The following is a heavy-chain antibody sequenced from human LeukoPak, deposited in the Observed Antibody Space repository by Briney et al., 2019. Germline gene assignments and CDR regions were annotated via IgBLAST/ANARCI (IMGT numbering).Heavy chain of an antibody. CDR1: GGSISSSSYY. D-gene: IGHD7-27*01. Sequence: SETLSLTCTVSGGSISSSSYYWGWIRQPPGKGLEWIGSIYYSGSTYYNPSLKSRVTISVDTSKNQFSLKLSSVTAADTAVYYCARHNWGRYFDYWGQGTLVTVSS. J-gene: IGHJ4*02. V-gene: IGHV4-39*01. CDR3: ARHNWGRYFDY. CDR2: IYYSGST.